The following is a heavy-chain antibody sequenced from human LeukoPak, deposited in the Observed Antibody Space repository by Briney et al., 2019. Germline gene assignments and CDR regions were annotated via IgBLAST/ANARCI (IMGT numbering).Heavy chain of an antibody. Sequence: GESLRLSCAASGFTFSSYAMSWVRQAPGKGLEWVSAISGSGGSTYYADSVTGRFAISRDNSKNTLYLQMNSLRAEDTAVYYCAKDLGYTSCLDYGGGGTLGSVA. CDR2: ISGSGGST. CDR3: AKDLGYTSCLDY. CDR1: GFTFSSYA. V-gene: IGHV3-23*01. D-gene: IGHD2-2*01. J-gene: IGHJ4*02.